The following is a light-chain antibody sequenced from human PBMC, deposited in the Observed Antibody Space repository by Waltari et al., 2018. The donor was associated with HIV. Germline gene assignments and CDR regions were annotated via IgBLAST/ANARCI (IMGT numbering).Light chain of an antibody. V-gene: IGLV1-36*01. Sequence: QSVLTQSPSVSEAPGQRVTISCSGSNSNIGSHAVTWYRQSPGKPPRLLVYHDDLILSGVSDRLSASKSGTSASLAINDLLSEDESLYYCATWDDGLNALLFGGGTKVTVL. CDR2: HDD. J-gene: IGLJ2*01. CDR1: NSNIGSHA. CDR3: ATWDDGLNALL.